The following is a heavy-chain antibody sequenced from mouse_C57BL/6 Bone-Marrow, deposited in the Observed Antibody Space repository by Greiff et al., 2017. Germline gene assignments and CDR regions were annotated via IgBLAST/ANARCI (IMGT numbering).Heavy chain of an antibody. J-gene: IGHJ3*01. V-gene: IGHV1-55*01. CDR3: ASEKAY. CDR1: GYTFTSYW. CDR2: IYPGSGST. Sequence: QVQLQQPGAELVKPGASVKMSCKASGYTFTSYWINWVKQRPGQGLEWIGDIYPGSGSTNYNEKFKSKATLTVDTSSITSYMQLSSLTSEDSAFYYCASEKAYWGQGTLVTVSA.